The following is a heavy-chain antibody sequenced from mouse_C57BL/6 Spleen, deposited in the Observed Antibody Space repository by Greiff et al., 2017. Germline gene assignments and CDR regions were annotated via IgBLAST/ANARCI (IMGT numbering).Heavy chain of an antibody. D-gene: IGHD2-5*01. V-gene: IGHV5-9*01. Sequence: EVKLMESGGGLVKPGGSLKLSCAASGFTFSSYTMSWVRQTPEKRLEWVATISGGGGNTYYPDSVKGRFTISRDNAKNTLYLQMSSLRSEDTALYYCARHSKTPHYFDYWGQGTTLTVSS. CDR3: ARHSKTPHYFDY. CDR1: GFTFSSYT. J-gene: IGHJ2*01. CDR2: ISGGGGNT.